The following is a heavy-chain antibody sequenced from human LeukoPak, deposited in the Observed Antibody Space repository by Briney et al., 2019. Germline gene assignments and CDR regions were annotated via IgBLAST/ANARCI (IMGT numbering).Heavy chain of an antibody. CDR1: GFTFRNAW. D-gene: IGHD2-15*01. J-gene: IGHJ5*02. CDR2: IKSKTDGGTI. Sequence: GGSLRLSCAASGFTFRNAWMSWVRQAPGKGLEWVGLIKSKTDGGTIDYAAPVKGRFTISRDDSKNTLYLQMNSLKTEDTAVYYCTTEVLGQYCSGGSCYPMDWFDPWGQGTLVTVSS. V-gene: IGHV3-15*01. CDR3: TTEVLGQYCSGGSCYPMDWFDP.